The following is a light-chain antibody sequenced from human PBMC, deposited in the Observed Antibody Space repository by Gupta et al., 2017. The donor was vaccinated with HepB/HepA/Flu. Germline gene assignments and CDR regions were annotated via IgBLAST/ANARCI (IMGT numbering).Light chain of an antibody. CDR3: QQCYSYPWT. Sequence: DIQMTQSPSSVFAFLGDRVTISCRASQDISNFLAWFQQKPGKAPRPLIFGGSNLHTGVTSRFSASGSGTDFTLTISSLQVEDIATYYCQQCYSYPWTFGQGTRVEF. CDR2: GGS. CDR1: QDISNF. J-gene: IGKJ1*01. V-gene: IGKV1-16*01.